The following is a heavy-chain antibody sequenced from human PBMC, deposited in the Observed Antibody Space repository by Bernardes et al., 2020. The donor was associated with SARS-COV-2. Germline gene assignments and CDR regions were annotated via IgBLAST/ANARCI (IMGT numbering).Heavy chain of an antibody. V-gene: IGHV3-30*03. D-gene: IGHD3-9*01. CDR3: ARDRSYDISDY. CDR1: GFTFSSYG. Sequence: GSLRLSCAASGFTFSSYGMHWVRQAPGKGLEWVAVISYDGSNKYYADSVKGRFTISRDNSKNTLYLQMNSLRAEDTAVYYCARDRSYDISDYWGQGTLVTVSS. CDR2: ISYDGSNK. J-gene: IGHJ4*02.